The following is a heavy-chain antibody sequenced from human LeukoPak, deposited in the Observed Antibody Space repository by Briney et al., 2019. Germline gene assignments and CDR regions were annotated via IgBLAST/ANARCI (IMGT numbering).Heavy chain of an antibody. J-gene: IGHJ4*02. CDR2: ISSSSSYI. Sequence: GRSLRLSCAASRFTFSSYSMNWVRQAPGKRLERVSSISSSSSYIYYADSVKGRFTISRDNAKNSLYLQMNSLRAEDTAVYYCARDQQLVDYWGQGTLVTVSS. CDR1: RFTFSSYS. CDR3: ARDQQLVDY. D-gene: IGHD6-6*01. V-gene: IGHV3-21*01.